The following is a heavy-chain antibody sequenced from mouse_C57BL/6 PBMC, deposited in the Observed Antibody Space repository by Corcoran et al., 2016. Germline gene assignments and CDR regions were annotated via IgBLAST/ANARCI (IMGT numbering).Heavy chain of an antibody. V-gene: IGHV14-1*01. CDR3: TTEDGYDFY. D-gene: IGHD2-2*01. Sequence: EVQLQQSGAELVKPGASVKLSCTASGFNIKDYYMHWVKQRPEQGLEWFGRIDPEDGDTEYAPKFQGKATITADTSSNTAYLQRSSLTSEDTAVYYCTTEDGYDFYWGQGTLVTVSA. J-gene: IGHJ3*01. CDR2: IDPEDGDT. CDR1: GFNIKDYY.